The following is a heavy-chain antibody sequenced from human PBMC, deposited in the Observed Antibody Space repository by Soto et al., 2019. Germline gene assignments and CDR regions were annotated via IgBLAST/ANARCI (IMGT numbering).Heavy chain of an antibody. CDR2: IIPIFGTA. D-gene: IGHD3-10*01. Sequence: QVQLVQSGAEVKKPGSSVKVSCKASGGTFSSYAISWVRQAPGQGLEWMGGIIPIFGTANYAQKLQGRVTITADESTSTAYMELSILRSEDTAVYYCASAVTYYYGSGPLWYYYGTDVWCQGTTITVSS. V-gene: IGHV1-69*01. J-gene: IGHJ6*02. CDR3: ASAVTYYYGSGPLWYYYGTDV. CDR1: GGTFSSYA.